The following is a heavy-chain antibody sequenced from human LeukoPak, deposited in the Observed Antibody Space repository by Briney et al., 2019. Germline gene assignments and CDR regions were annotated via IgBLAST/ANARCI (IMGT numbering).Heavy chain of an antibody. CDR1: GYSFPNYW. CDR3: ARNYDSSGYPPDY. Sequence: GESLKISCEGSGYSFPNYWIGWVRQKPGKGLEWMGIIYPDDSDIKYSPSFQGQVTFSVDKSISTAYLQWSSLKASDTAMYYCARNYDSSGYPPDYWGQGTLVTVSS. CDR2: IYPDDSDI. D-gene: IGHD3-22*01. V-gene: IGHV5-51*01. J-gene: IGHJ4*02.